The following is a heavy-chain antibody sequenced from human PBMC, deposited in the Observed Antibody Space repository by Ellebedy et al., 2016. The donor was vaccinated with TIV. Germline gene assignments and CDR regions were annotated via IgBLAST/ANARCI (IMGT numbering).Heavy chain of an antibody. CDR1: GFTFSGYA. CDR2: INSRGGST. J-gene: IGHJ4*02. V-gene: IGHV3-23*01. CDR3: AKDAWERARISWEHDH. D-gene: IGHD5-24*01. Sequence: GESLKISCAASGFTFSGYAMSWVRQAPGKRLEWVSGINSRGGSTYYADSVKGRFTISRDNSKNTLNLQMNSLRPEDTAVYYCAKDAWERARISWEHDHWGQGTLVTVSS.